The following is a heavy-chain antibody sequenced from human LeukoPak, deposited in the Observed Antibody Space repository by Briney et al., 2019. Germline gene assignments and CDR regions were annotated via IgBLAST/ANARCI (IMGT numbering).Heavy chain of an antibody. D-gene: IGHD2-2*01. V-gene: IGHV4-39*01. CDR3: ARPSYCSSTSCYQGDY. CDR1: GGSISSSSYY. Sequence: PSQTLSLTCTVSGGSISSSSYYWGWTRQPPGKGLEWIGSIYYSGSTYYNPSLKSRVTISVDTSKNQFSLKLSSVTAADTAVYYCARPSYCSSTSCYQGDYWGQGTLVTVSS. CDR2: IYYSGST. J-gene: IGHJ4*02.